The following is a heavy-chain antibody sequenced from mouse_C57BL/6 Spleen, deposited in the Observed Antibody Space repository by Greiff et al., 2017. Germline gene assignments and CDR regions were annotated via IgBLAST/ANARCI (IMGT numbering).Heavy chain of an antibody. CDR2: IYPSDSET. CDR3: GSHDGSSLYAMDY. J-gene: IGHJ4*01. D-gene: IGHD1-1*01. V-gene: IGHV1-61*01. CDR1: GYTFTSYW. Sequence: VQLQQPGAELVRPGSSVKLSCKASGYTFTSYWMDWVKQRPGQGLEWIGNIYPSDSETHYNQKFKGKATLTADKSSSTAYMQLSSLTSEDSAVDCCGSHDGSSLYAMDYWGKGTSVTVSS.